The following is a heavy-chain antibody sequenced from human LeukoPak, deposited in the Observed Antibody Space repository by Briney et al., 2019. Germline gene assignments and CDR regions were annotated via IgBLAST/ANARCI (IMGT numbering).Heavy chain of an antibody. D-gene: IGHD3-10*01. V-gene: IGHV6-1*01. J-gene: IGHJ4*02. CDR3: SRALRGSGEFDY. CDR2: TYYRSKWYN. CDR1: GDSVSSNSVA. Sequence: SQTLSLTCAISGDSVSSNSVAWNWIRQSPSRGLEWLGRTYYRSKWYNDYAVPVKSRITINPDTSKNQFSLQLNSVTPEDTAVYYCSRALRGSGEFDYWGQGTLVTVSS.